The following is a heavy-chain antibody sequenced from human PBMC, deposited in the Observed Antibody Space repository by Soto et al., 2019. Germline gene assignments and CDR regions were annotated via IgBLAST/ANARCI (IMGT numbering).Heavy chain of an antibody. CDR2: ISGGGDAT. CDR3: ARKVSGSTGRPDLWYFDL. CDR1: GFTFSGYA. D-gene: IGHD3-10*01. V-gene: IGHV3-23*01. J-gene: IGHJ2*01. Sequence: EVQLLDSGGGLVQPGGSLRLSCAPSGFTFSGYALTWVRQAPGKGLEWGSAISGGGDATFYADSVKGRFTICRDNSKNTLYLQMNTLRAEDTAVYYWARKVSGSTGRPDLWYFDLWGRGTLVTVSS.